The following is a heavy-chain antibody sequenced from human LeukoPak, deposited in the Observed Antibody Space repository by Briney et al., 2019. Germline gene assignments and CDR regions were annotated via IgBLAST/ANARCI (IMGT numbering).Heavy chain of an antibody. J-gene: IGHJ4*02. Sequence: GGSLRLSCAASGFTFSSYWMSWVRQAPGKGLEWVANIKQDGSEKYYVDSVKGRFTISRDNAKNSLYLQMNSLRAEDTAVYYCARDAFNVLLWFGELFFDYWGQGTLVTVSS. V-gene: IGHV3-7*03. CDR1: GFTFSSYW. CDR3: ARDAFNVLLWFGELFFDY. CDR2: IKQDGSEK. D-gene: IGHD3-10*01.